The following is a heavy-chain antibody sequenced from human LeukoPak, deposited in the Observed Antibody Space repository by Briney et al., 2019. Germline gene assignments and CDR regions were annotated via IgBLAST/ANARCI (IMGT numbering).Heavy chain of an antibody. CDR1: GFSVSGYW. V-gene: IGHV3-7*01. CDR2: IKQDGSEK. CDR3: AREWQGGIAAAGTRIEGDY. J-gene: IGHJ4*02. D-gene: IGHD6-13*01. Sequence: GGSLRLSCAVSGFSVSGYWMTWVRQAPGKGLEWAANIKQDGSEKNYVDSVKGRFTISRDNAENSLFLQMNSLRVEDTAVYYCAREWQGGIAAAGTRIEGDYWGQGTLVPVSS.